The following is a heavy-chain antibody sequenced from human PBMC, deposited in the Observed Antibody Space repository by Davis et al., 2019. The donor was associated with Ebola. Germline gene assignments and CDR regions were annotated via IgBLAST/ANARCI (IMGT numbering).Heavy chain of an antibody. CDR1: GGSISSYY. D-gene: IGHD1-26*01. V-gene: IGHV4-59*01. CDR3: ALRGSYYGWFDP. Sequence: PGGSLRLSCTVSGGSISSYYWSWIRQPPGKGLEWIGYIYYSGSTNYNPSLKSRVTISVDTSKNQFSLKLSSVTAADTAVYYCALRGSYYGWFDPWGQGTLVTVSS. J-gene: IGHJ5*02. CDR2: IYYSGST.